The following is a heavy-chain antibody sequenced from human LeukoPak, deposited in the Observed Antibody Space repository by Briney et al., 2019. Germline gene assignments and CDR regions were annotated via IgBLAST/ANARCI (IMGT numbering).Heavy chain of an antibody. CDR1: GYTFTSYA. CDR2: INAGNGNT. J-gene: IGHJ4*02. V-gene: IGHV1-3*01. Sequence: ASVKVSCKASGYTFTSYAMHWVRQAPGQRLEWMGWINAGNGNTKYSQKFQGRVTITRDTSASTAYMELSSLRSEDTAVYYCARASRGYSYGLRRNYFDYWGQGTLVTVSS. D-gene: IGHD5-18*01. CDR3: ARASRGYSYGLRRNYFDY.